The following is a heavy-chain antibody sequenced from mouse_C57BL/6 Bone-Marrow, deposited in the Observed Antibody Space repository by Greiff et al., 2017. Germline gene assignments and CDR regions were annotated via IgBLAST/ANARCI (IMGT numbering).Heavy chain of an antibody. D-gene: IGHD1-1*01. Sequence: VQLQQSGAELARPGASVKLSCKASGYTFTSYGISWVKQSTGQGLEWIGEIYPRSGNTYYNEKFKGKATLTADKSSSTAYMELRSLTSEDSAVYFGARGRITTVVALFAYWGQGTLVTVSA. CDR1: GYTFTSYG. CDR3: ARGRITTVVALFAY. J-gene: IGHJ3*01. CDR2: IYPRSGNT. V-gene: IGHV1-81*01.